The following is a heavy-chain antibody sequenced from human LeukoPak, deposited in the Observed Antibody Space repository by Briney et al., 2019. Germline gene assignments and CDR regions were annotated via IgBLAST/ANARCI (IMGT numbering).Heavy chain of an antibody. CDR3: ARDVGDEGSY. D-gene: IGHD3-10*01. J-gene: IGHJ4*02. CDR2: IYSGGST. Sequence: GGSLRLSCAASGFTVSSNYMSWVRQAPGKGLEWVSVIYSGGSTYYADSVKGRFTISRGNSKNTLYLQMSSLRTADTAVYYCARDVGDEGSYWGQGTLVTVSS. CDR1: GFTVSSNY. V-gene: IGHV3-53*01.